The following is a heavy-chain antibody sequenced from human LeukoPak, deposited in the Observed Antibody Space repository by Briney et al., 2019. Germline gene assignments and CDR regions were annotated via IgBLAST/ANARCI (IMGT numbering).Heavy chain of an antibody. CDR2: ISGSGGST. CDR3: AKGLAAAATTRGNAFDI. J-gene: IGHJ3*02. CDR1: GFTFSSYA. D-gene: IGHD6-13*01. Sequence: GGSLRLSCAASGFTFSSYAMSWVRQAPGKGLEWVSAISGSGGSTYYADSVKGRFTISRDNSKNTLYLQMNSLRAEDTAVYYCAKGLAAAATTRGNAFDIWGQGTMVTVSS. V-gene: IGHV3-23*01.